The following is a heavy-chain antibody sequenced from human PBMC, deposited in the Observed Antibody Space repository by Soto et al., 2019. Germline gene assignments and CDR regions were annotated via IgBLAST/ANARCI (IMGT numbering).Heavy chain of an antibody. CDR2: IYSGGST. D-gene: IGHD2-15*01. J-gene: IGHJ4*02. CDR1: GFTVSNNY. V-gene: IGHV3-53*01. Sequence: EVQLVESGGGLIQPGGSLRLSCTASGFTVSNNYMSWVRQAPGKGLEGVSVIYSGGSTSYADCVKGRFTISRDSSKNTLYLHMHCQRADDPAVYYCASFSGGRNYYFDYWGGGALV. CDR3: ASFSGGRNYYFDY.